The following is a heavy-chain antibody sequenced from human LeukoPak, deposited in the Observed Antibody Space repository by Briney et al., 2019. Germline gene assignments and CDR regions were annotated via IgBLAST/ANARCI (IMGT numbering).Heavy chain of an antibody. V-gene: IGHV3-23*01. D-gene: IGHD1-26*01. CDR1: GFTFSSYA. CDR2: ISGSGGST. CDR3: AKDQEGARGYYEVDY. Sequence: PGASLRLSCAASGFTFSSYAMGWVRQAPGKGLEWVSTISGSGGSTYYADSVKGRFTISRDNSKNTLYLQMNSLRAEDTAVYYCAKDQEGARGYYEVDYWGQGTLVTVSS. J-gene: IGHJ4*02.